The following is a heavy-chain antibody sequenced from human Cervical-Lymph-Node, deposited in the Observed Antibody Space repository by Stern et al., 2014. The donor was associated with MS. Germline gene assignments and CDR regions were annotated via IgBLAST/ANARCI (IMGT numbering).Heavy chain of an antibody. V-gene: IGHV3-48*02. Sequence: EVQLVQSGGGLVQPGGSLRLSCAASGFTFSSYSMNWVRQAPGKALEWGSYISSSSSTIYYADSVKGRFTISRDNAKNSLYLQMNSLRDEDTAVYYCAREGQQLVRYYYGMDVWGQGTTVTVSS. CDR1: GFTFSSYS. D-gene: IGHD6-13*01. J-gene: IGHJ6*02. CDR2: ISSSSSTI. CDR3: AREGQQLVRYYYGMDV.